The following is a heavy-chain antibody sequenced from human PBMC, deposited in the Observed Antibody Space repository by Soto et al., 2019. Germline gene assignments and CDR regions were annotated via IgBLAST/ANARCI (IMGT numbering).Heavy chain of an antibody. J-gene: IGHJ6*02. D-gene: IGHD1-20*01. CDR2: TIPIFGTA. CDR3: ATYITSTAKEVNYYYYRLDV. V-gene: IGHV1-69*13. Sequence: SVKVSCKASGGTFSSYAISWVRQAPGQGLEWMGGTIPIFGTANYAQKFQGRVTITADESTSTAYMELSSLRSEDTAVYYCATYITSTAKEVNYYYYRLDVWGQGTTVTVSS. CDR1: GGTFSSYA.